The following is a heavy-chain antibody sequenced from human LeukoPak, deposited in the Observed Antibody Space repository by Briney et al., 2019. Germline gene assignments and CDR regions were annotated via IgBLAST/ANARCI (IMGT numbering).Heavy chain of an antibody. CDR3: ARLQGYYYGSGSTGNWFDP. CDR1: GGSFSGYY. D-gene: IGHD3-10*01. Sequence: PSETLSLTCAVYGGSFSGYYWTWIRQAPGKGLEWIGEINPSGRISYNPSLKSRLTISVDASKNQFSLKLSSVTAADTAVYYCARLQGYYYGSGSTGNWFDPWGQGTLVTVSS. V-gene: IGHV4-34*01. J-gene: IGHJ5*02. CDR2: INPSGRI.